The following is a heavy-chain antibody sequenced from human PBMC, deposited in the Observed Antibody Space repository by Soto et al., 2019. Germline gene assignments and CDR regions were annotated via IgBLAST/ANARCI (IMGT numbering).Heavy chain of an antibody. CDR1: GLTISNAW. V-gene: IGHV3-15*07. CDR2: IKTNTEGGTT. CDR3: TTGSVEGV. D-gene: IGHD2-15*01. J-gene: IGHJ6*02. Sequence: EVQLVDSGGGFIYPGGSLRLSCAASGLTISNAWMNWVRQAPGKGLEWVGRIKTNTEGGTTDYAAAVKGRFTVSRDDSKNTLYLQMNSLKTGVTAVYYCTTGSVEGVWGQGTMVTVSS.